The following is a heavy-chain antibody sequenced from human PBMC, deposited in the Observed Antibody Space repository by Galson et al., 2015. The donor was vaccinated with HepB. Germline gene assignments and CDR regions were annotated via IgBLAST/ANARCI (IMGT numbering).Heavy chain of an antibody. V-gene: IGHV3-30*02. CDR3: TKDQKGRWMFLRGVIMKGPDY. Sequence: SLRLSCAGSGFHFNNYGLHWVRQVPGKGLQWLSFIQYDGSAIFYADSVTGRFTISRDNSKNTLYQQMTNLRREDTAVYYCTKDQKGRWMFLRGVIMKGPDYWGQGTQGIVSS. CDR1: GFHFNNYG. CDR2: IQYDGSAI. D-gene: IGHD3-10*01. J-gene: IGHJ4*02.